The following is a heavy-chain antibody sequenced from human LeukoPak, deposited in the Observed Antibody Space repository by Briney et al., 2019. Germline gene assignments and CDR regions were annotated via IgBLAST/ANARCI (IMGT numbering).Heavy chain of an antibody. D-gene: IGHD5-24*01. CDR2: FDPEAGET. V-gene: IGHV1-24*01. CDR3: AHGKGRWLHLIY. Sequence: ASVKVSCKVSGYTLTELSMHWGRQAPGKGLEWMGGFDPEAGETIYAQKFQGRVTMTEDTSTDTAYMELGGLRSEDTAVYYCAHGKGRWLHLIYWGQGTLVTVSS. CDR1: GYTLTELS. J-gene: IGHJ4*02.